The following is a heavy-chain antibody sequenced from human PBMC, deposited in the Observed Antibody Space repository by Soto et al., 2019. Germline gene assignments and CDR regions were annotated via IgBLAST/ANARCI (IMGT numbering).Heavy chain of an antibody. V-gene: IGHV3-30*18. J-gene: IGHJ4*02. CDR1: GFTFSSYG. D-gene: IGHD5-18*01. CDR3: AKGYSYSVCDY. Sequence: QVQLVESGGGVVQPGRSLRLSCAASGFTFSSYGMHWVRQAPGKGLEWVAVISYDGSNKYYADSVKGRFTISRDNSKNTLDLQMNSLRAVDTAVYHCAKGYSYSVCDYWGRGTLVTVSS. CDR2: ISYDGSNK.